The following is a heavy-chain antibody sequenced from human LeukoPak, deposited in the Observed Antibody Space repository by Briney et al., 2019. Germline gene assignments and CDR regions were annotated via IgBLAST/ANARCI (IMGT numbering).Heavy chain of an antibody. V-gene: IGHV4-34*01. CDR3: ARGRTTYDYVWGSYRPPDY. CDR2: INHLGST. D-gene: IGHD3-16*02. Sequence: SETLSLTCAVYGVSFSGYYSNWIPQPPGKGLECIGEINHLGSTNYNPSLKSRVSISVYTSKNQFSLKLSSVTAADTAVYYCARGRTTYDYVWGSYRPPDYWGQGTLVTVSS. J-gene: IGHJ4*02. CDR1: GVSFSGYY.